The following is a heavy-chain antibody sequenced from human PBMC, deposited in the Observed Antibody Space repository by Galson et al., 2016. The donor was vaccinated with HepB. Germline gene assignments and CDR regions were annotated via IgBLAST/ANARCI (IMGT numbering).Heavy chain of an antibody. D-gene: IGHD1-1*01. CDR3: AREPPGIQLGGESDY. J-gene: IGHJ4*02. CDR1: GYTFISYG. Sequence: SVKVSCKASGYTFISYGVSWVRQAPGQGLEWMGWISAYNGNTKFAQKLQGRLTMTTDTSTSTAYMELRSLRSDDTAMYYCAREPPGIQLGGESDYWGQGTLVTVSS. CDR2: ISAYNGNT. V-gene: IGHV1-18*01.